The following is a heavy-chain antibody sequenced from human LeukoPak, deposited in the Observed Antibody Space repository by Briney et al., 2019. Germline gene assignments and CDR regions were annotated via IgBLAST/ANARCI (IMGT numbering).Heavy chain of an antibody. J-gene: IGHJ4*02. CDR2: ISYDGSNK. CDR1: GFTFNTYG. D-gene: IGHD5-24*01. Sequence: PGGSLRLSCVASGFTFNTYGIHWVRQAPGKGLEWVAVISYDGSNKYYEDSVKGRFTISRDNSKNTLSLQMNSLRAEDTAVYYCAKGRERWLQLYDYWGQGTLVTVSP. V-gene: IGHV3-30-3*01. CDR3: AKGRERWLQLYDY.